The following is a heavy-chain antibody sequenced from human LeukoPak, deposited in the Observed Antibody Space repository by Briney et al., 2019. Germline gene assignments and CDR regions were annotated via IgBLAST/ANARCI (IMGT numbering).Heavy chain of an antibody. CDR2: IYSGGST. Sequence: PGGSLRLSCAASGFTFSSYSMNWVRQAPGKGLEWVSVIYSGGSTYYADSVKGRFTISRDNSKNTLYLQMNSLRAEDTAVYYCARPGGAAGYYFDYWGQGTLVTVSS. CDR3: ARPGGAAGYYFDY. CDR1: GFTFSSYS. D-gene: IGHD6-13*01. J-gene: IGHJ4*02. V-gene: IGHV3-66*01.